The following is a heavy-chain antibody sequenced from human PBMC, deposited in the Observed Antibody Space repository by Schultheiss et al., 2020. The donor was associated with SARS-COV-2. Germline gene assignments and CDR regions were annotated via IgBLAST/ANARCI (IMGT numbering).Heavy chain of an antibody. D-gene: IGHD3-22*01. Sequence: SETLSLTCTVSGGSISSYYWNWVRLSPEKGLEWLGYIYYTGATKYNPSVQSRPTISFDASKNQFSLRLHSVTAADTAVYYCARALGRYFYDSHGYYGLELWGQGTQVTVSS. J-gene: IGHJ4*02. CDR2: IYYTGAT. CDR1: GGSISSYY. V-gene: IGHV4-59*01. CDR3: ARALGRYFYDSHGYYGLEL.